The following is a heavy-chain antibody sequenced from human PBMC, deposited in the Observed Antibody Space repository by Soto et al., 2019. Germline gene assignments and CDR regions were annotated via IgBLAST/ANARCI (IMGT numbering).Heavy chain of an antibody. D-gene: IGHD3-10*01. CDR3: AGLRSLAHYSEYFQH. Sequence: QVQLQESGPGLVKPSQTLSLTCTVSGGSISSGGYYWSWIRQHPGKGLEWIGYIYYSGSTYYNPSLKGRVTLSVDTSKNQFSLKLSSVTAADTAVYYCAGLRSLAHYSEYFQHWGQGTLVTVSS. CDR1: GGSISSGGYY. CDR2: IYYSGST. J-gene: IGHJ1*01. V-gene: IGHV4-31*03.